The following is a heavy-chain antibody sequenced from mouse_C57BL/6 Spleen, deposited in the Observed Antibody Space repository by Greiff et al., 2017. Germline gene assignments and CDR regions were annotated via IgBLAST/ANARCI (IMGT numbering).Heavy chain of an antibody. V-gene: IGHV1-69*01. CDR2: IDPSDSYT. D-gene: IGHD2-4*01. CDR1: GYTFTSYW. CDR3: ARSAYYDYRWFAY. Sequence: QVQLQQPGAELVMPGASVKLSCKASGYTFTSYWMHWVKQRPGQGLEWIGEIDPSDSYTNYNQKFKGKSTLTVDKSSSTAYMQLSSLTSEDSAVYYCARSAYYDYRWFAYWGQGTLVTVSA. J-gene: IGHJ3*01.